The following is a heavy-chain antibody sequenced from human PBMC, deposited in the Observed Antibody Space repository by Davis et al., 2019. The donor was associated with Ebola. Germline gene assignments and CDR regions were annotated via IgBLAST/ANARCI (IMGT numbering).Heavy chain of an antibody. CDR2: IYYTGNT. CDR1: GGSVSDHY. J-gene: IGHJ5*02. Sequence: GSLRLSCSISGGSVSDHYWSWIRQSPGKGLEWIGYIYYTGNTDYNPSLKSRVTMSVDTSKNQFSLKLSSVTAADTAVYYCARIVKYCIDAVCQNWFAPWGQGTLVTVSS. V-gene: IGHV4-59*02. D-gene: IGHD2-8*01. CDR3: ARIVKYCIDAVCQNWFAP.